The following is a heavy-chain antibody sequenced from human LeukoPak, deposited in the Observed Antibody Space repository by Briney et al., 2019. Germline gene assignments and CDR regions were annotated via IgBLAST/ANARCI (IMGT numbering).Heavy chain of an antibody. CDR1: GFTFSSYW. J-gene: IGHJ4*02. CDR3: AREGVPCGLN. Sequence: GGSLRLSCAASGFTFSSYWMHWVRQAPGAGLVWVARIKTDGSYSEYADSVKGRFTISRDNAKNTLSLQMNSLRAEDTAVYYCAREGVPCGLNWGQGSLVTVSS. V-gene: IGHV3-74*03. CDR2: IKTDGSYS. D-gene: IGHD2-21*01.